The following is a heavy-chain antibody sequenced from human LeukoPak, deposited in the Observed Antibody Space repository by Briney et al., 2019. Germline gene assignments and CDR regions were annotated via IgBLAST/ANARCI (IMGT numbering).Heavy chain of an antibody. CDR2: ISAYNGNT. CDR1: GGTSSSYA. Sequence: GASVKVSCKASGGTSSSYAISWVRQAPGQGLEWMGGISAYNGNTNYAQKLQGRVTMTTDTSTSTVYMELSSLRSEDTAVYYCARGNLEGNWNDLLAPYWGQGTLVTVSS. D-gene: IGHD1-20*01. CDR3: ARGNLEGNWNDLLAPY. V-gene: IGHV1-18*01. J-gene: IGHJ4*02.